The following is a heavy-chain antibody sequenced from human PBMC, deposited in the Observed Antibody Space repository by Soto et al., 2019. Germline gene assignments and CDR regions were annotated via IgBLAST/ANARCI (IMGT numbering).Heavy chain of an antibody. J-gene: IGHJ4*02. CDR1: GFTFSSYA. D-gene: IGHD6-19*01. V-gene: IGHV3-23*01. CDR2: ISGSGGST. CDR3: AKCVWGSSRQNYYFDY. Sequence: PGVSLRLSCAASGFTFSSYAMSWVRQAPGKGLEWVSAISGSGGSTYYADSVKGRFTISRDNSKNTLYLQMNSLRAEDTAVYYCAKCVWGSSRQNYYFDYWGQGTLVTVSS.